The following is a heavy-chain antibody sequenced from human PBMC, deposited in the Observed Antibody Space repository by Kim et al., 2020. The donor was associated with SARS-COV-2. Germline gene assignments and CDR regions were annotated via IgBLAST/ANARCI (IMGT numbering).Heavy chain of an antibody. CDR3: ARLTHYFDY. V-gene: IGHV3-53*01. CDR2: GST. J-gene: IGHJ4*02. Sequence: GSTSFADAVKGRLTNSNDNSKNTLYLQMNSLRAEDTAVYYCARLTHYFDYWGQGTLVTVSS.